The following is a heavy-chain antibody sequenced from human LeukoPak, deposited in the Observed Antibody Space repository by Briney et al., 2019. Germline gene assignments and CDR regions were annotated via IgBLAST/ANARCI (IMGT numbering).Heavy chain of an antibody. D-gene: IGHD5-18*01. CDR3: ARDHVDTAMVTTYFDC. CDR2: ISSSSSYI. CDR1: GFTFSSYS. J-gene: IGHJ4*02. V-gene: IGHV3-21*01. Sequence: KTGGSLRLSCAASGFTFSSYSMNWVRQAPGKGLEWVSSISSSSSYIYYADSVKGRFTISRDNAKNSLYLQMNSLRAEDTAVYYCARDHVDTAMVTTYFDCWGQGTLVTVSS.